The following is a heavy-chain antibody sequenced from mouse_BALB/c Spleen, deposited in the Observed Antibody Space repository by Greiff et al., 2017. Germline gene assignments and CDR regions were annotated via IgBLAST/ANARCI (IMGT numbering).Heavy chain of an antibody. CDR2: ISSGGST. CDR3: ARGGGYDGDYYAMDY. J-gene: IGHJ4*01. V-gene: IGHV5-6-5*01. Sequence: EVKVVESGGGLVKPGGSLKLSCAASGFTFSSYAMSWVRQTPEKRLEWVASISSGGSTYYPDSVKGRFTISRDNARNILYLQMSSLRSEDTAMYYCARGGGYDGDYYAMDYWGQGTSVTVSS. CDR1: GFTFSSYA. D-gene: IGHD2-14*01.